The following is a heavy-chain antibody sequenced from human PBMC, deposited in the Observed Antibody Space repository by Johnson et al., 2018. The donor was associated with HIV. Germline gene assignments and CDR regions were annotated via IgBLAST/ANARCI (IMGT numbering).Heavy chain of an antibody. CDR2: IYSDGST. CDR1: GFTVSNNY. Sequence: VQLVESGGGLVQPGGSLRLSCAASGFTVSNNYMSWVRQAPGKGLEWVSLIYSDGSTYYADSVKGRFTISRDNSRNTLYLQMNSLRAEDTAVYYCATDMRGYGGDGAFDIWGQGTMVTVSS. CDR3: ATDMRGYGGDGAFDI. V-gene: IGHV3-66*01. J-gene: IGHJ3*02. D-gene: IGHD5-12*01.